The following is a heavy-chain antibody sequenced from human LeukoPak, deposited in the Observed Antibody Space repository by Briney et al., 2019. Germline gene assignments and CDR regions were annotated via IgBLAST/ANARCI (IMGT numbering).Heavy chain of an antibody. D-gene: IGHD3-10*01. CDR1: GYTFTSYD. J-gene: IGHJ6*03. CDR2: MNPNSGNT. CDR3: ARGRYYYGSGNRYYYYYYMDV. Sequence: ASVKVSCKASGYTFTSYDINWVRQATGQGLEWMGWMNPNSGNTGYAQKFQGRVTITRNTSISTAYMELSSLRSEDTAVYYCARGRYYYGSGNRYYYYYYMDVWGKGTTVTVSS. V-gene: IGHV1-8*03.